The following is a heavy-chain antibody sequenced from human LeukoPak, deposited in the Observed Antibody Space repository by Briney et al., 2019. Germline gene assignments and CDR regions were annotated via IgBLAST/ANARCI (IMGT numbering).Heavy chain of an antibody. CDR2: ISGSGGST. V-gene: IGHV3-23*01. J-gene: IGHJ4*02. D-gene: IGHD2-2*02. CDR1: GFTFSSYA. CDR3: ARSPREHCSSTSCYTFDY. Sequence: GGSLRLSCAASGFTFSSYAMSWVRQAPGKGLEWVSAISGSGGSTYYADSVKGRFTISRDNSKNTLYLQINSLRAEDTAVYYCARSPREHCSSTSCYTFDYWGQGTLVTVSS.